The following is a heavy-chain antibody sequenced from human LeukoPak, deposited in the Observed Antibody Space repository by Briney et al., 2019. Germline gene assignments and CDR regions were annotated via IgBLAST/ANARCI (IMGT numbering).Heavy chain of an antibody. V-gene: IGHV4-31*03. CDR1: GGSISSGGYY. J-gene: IGHJ5*02. D-gene: IGHD3-22*01. Sequence: SQILSLTCTVSGGSISSGGYYWSWIRQHPGKGLEWIVYIYYSGGTYYNPSLKSRVTISVDTSKNQFSLKLSSVTAADTAVYYCARGYYDSSGDSGFDPWGQGTLVTVSS. CDR3: ARGYYDSSGDSGFDP. CDR2: IYYSGGT.